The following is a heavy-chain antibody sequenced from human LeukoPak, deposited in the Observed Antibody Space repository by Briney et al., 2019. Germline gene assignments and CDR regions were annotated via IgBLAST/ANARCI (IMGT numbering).Heavy chain of an antibody. CDR2: ISGSGGST. CDR3: ARVPAGVIGMKDAFDI. CDR1: GFTFSSYA. D-gene: IGHD3-16*02. Sequence: GGSLRLSCAASGFTFSSYAISWVRQAPGKGLEWVSVISGSGGSTYYADSVKGRFTISRDNSKNTVYLQMNSLRAEDTAVYYCARVPAGVIGMKDAFDIWGQGTMVTVSS. V-gene: IGHV3-23*01. J-gene: IGHJ3*02.